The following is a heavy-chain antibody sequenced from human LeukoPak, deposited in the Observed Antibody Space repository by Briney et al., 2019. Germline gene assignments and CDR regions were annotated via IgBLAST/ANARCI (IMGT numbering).Heavy chain of an antibody. D-gene: IGHD3-22*01. J-gene: IGHJ4*02. CDR2: INHSGST. V-gene: IGHV4-34*01. CDR3: ARGAGTMIVVVNPYFDY. Sequence: SETLSLTCAVYGGSFSGYYWSWIRQPPGRGLEWIGEINHSGSTNYNPSLKSRVTISVDTSKNQFSLKLSSVTAADTAVYYCARGAGTMIVVVNPYFDYWGQGTLVTVSS. CDR1: GGSFSGYY.